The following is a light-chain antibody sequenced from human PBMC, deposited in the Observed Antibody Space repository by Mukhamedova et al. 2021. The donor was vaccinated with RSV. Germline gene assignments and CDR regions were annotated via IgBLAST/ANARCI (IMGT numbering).Light chain of an antibody. CDR2: AAS. V-gene: IGKV1-27*01. Sequence: WYQRRVHGKIPKLLIYAASILHSGVPSRFSGSGSGTDFTLTISDLQPEDVATYYCQKYNGAPLTFGQWTKLEIK. J-gene: IGKJ2*01. CDR3: QKYNGAPLT.